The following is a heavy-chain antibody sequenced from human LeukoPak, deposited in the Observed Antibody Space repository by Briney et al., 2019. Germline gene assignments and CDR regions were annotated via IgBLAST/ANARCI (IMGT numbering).Heavy chain of an antibody. CDR3: AKDHPFDYYYDSSGYFLY. J-gene: IGHJ4*02. CDR1: GFTFSSYA. CDR2: ISGSGGST. V-gene: IGHV3-23*01. D-gene: IGHD3-22*01. Sequence: GGSLTLSCAVSGFTFSSYAMIWVRQAPGKGLEWVSAISGSGGSTYYADSVKGRFTISRDSSKNTLYLQMNSLRAEDTAVYYCAKDHPFDYYYDSSGYFLYWGQGTLVTVSS.